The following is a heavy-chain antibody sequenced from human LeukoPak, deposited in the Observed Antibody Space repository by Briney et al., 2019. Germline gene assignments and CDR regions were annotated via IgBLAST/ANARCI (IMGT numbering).Heavy chain of an antibody. V-gene: IGHV6-1*01. J-gene: IGHJ4*02. D-gene: IGHD1-1*01. CDR3: ARQNGPFDY. CDR1: GDSVSSNSVA. Sequence: SQTLSLACAISGDSVSSNSVAWNWIRQSPSRGLEWLGRTYYRSKWYNDYAVSVKGRITINPDTSKNQFSLQLNSMIPEDTAVYYCARQNGPFDYWGQGTLVTVSS. CDR2: TYYRSKWYN.